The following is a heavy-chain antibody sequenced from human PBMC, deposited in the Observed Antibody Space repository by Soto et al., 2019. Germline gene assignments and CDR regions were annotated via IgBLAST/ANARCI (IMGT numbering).Heavy chain of an antibody. CDR1: GFTFKIYD. J-gene: IGHJ4*02. Sequence: HPGRSLRLSCEASGFTFKIYDMNWVRQAPGKGLEWVSYISSTGSPMYYAESVKGRFTISRDNAKNSLFLQMNSLRGEDTAIYFCARATRRSTLVRGVTTALDYWGQGALVTVSS. CDR3: ARATRRSTLVRGVTTALDY. CDR2: ISSTGSPM. D-gene: IGHD3-10*01. V-gene: IGHV3-48*03.